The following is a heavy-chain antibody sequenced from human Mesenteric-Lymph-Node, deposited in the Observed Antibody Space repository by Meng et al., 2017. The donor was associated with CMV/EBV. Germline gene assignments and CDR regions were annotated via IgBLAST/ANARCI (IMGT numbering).Heavy chain of an antibody. CDR1: GFALRSYA. V-gene: IGHV3-21*01. D-gene: IGHD3-3*01. Sequence: GESLKISCAVSGFALRSYAMNWVRQAPGKGLEWVSSISSSSSYIYYADSVKGRFTISRDNAKNSLYLQMNSLRAEDTAVYYCARGEDFWSGYFSYNWFDPWGQGTLVTVSS. J-gene: IGHJ5*02. CDR2: ISSSSSYI. CDR3: ARGEDFWSGYFSYNWFDP.